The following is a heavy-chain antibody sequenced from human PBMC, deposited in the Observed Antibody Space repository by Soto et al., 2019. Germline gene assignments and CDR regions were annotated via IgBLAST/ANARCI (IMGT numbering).Heavy chain of an antibody. CDR3: ARDRVRWSGYVFRWFDP. CDR2: INPSGGST. J-gene: IGHJ5*02. Sequence: VKVSCKASGYTFTSYYMHWVRQAPGQGFEWMGIINPSGGSTSYAQKFQGRVTMTRDTSTSTVYMELSSLRSEDTAVYYCARDRVRWSGYVFRWFDPWGQGTLVTVSS. D-gene: IGHD5-12*01. CDR1: GYTFTSYY. V-gene: IGHV1-46*03.